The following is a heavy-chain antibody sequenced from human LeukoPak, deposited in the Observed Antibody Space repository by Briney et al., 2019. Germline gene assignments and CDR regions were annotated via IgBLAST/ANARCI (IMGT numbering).Heavy chain of an antibody. CDR1: GFTFSSYG. Sequence: LRLSCVASGFTFSSYGMHWIRQHPGKGLEWIAYMYYSGSTEYNPSLKSRVTISVDTSNNQFSLKLSSVTAADTAVYYCARVPHDSSGYGYFDYWGQGTLVTVSS. J-gene: IGHJ4*02. CDR3: ARVPHDSSGYGYFDY. V-gene: IGHV4-31*02. D-gene: IGHD3-22*01. CDR2: MYYSGST.